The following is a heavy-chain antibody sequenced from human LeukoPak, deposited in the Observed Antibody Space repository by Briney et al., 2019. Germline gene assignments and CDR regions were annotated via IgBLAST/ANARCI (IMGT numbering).Heavy chain of an antibody. CDR3: ARSDTVTTGYFDY. CDR2: IYSNGNT. CDR1: GGSISSSGHY. J-gene: IGHJ4*02. D-gene: IGHD4-17*01. V-gene: IGHV4-39*07. Sequence: PSETLSLTCSASGGSISSSGHYWGCIRQSPEKGLDWIGSIYSNGNTYYNPSVKSRVTLSVDTSKNQFSLKLTSVTAAETAVYYCARSDTVTTGYFDYWGQGALVTVSS.